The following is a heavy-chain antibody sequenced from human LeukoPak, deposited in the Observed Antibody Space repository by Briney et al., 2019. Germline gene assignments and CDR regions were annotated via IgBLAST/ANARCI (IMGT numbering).Heavy chain of an antibody. V-gene: IGHV3-33*01. CDR2: IWYDGSNK. CDR1: GFTFSSYG. J-gene: IGHJ6*04. CDR3: ARERLRYFDWLPNYYYYYGMDV. D-gene: IGHD3-9*01. Sequence: PGGSLRLSCAASGFTFSSYGMHWVRQAPGKGLEWVAVIWYDGSNKYYADSVKGRFTISRDNSKNTLYLQMNSLRAEDTAVYYCARERLRYFDWLPNYYYYYGMDVWGKGTTVTVSS.